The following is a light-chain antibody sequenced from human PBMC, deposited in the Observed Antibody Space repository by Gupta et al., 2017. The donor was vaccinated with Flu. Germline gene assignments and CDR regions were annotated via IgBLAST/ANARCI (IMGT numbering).Light chain of an antibody. V-gene: IGKV2-28*01. J-gene: IGKJ2*01. Sequence: DIVMTQSPLSLPVTPGEPASISCRSSQSLLHSNGYNYLDWYLQNPGQSPQLLIYLGSNRASGVTDTYSGSGSCXDFGLKXSRGGAEDVRVYFGKQYLPAYTFGXGTKLEIK. CDR2: LGS. CDR3: KQYLPAYT. CDR1: QSLLHSNGYNY.